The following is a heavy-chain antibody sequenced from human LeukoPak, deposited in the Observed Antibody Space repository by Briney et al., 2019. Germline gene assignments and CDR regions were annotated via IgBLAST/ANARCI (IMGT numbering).Heavy chain of an antibody. J-gene: IGHJ4*02. CDR1: GGSISSSSYY. Sequence: SETLSLTCTVSGGSISSSSYYWGWIRQPPRKGLEWIGSIYYSGSTYYNPSLKSRVTISVDTSKNQFSLKLSSVTAADTAVYYCARGRYGAHFDYWGQGTLVTVSS. CDR3: ARGRYGAHFDY. CDR2: IYYSGST. D-gene: IGHD4-17*01. V-gene: IGHV4-39*01.